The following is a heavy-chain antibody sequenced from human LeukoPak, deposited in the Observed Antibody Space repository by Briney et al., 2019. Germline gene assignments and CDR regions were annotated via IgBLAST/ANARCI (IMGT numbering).Heavy chain of an antibody. CDR2: IYHSGSN. CDR3: ARNADDSSSYPYFDY. J-gene: IGHJ4*02. Sequence: KPSETLSLTCTVSGGSLSNYYWSWIRQPPGKELEWIGYIYHSGSNNYNHSLKSRVTISVDTSKNQFSLKLSSVTAADTAVYSCARNADDSSSYPYFDYWGQGTLVTVSS. CDR1: GGSLSNYY. D-gene: IGHD3-22*01. V-gene: IGHV4-59*01.